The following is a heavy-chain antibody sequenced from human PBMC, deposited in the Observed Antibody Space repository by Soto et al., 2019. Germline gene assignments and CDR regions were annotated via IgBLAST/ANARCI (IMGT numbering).Heavy chain of an antibody. CDR2: ISAYNGNT. Sequence: QVQLVQSGAEVKKPGASVKVSCKASGYTFTSYGISWVRQAPGQGLEWMGWISAYNGNTNYAQKLQGRVTRTTDTSTSTAYMELRSPRSDDTAVYYCARVVLLSSSWAIVWFDPWGQGTLVTVSS. D-gene: IGHD6-13*01. J-gene: IGHJ5*02. CDR3: ARVVLLSSSWAIVWFDP. CDR1: GYTFTSYG. V-gene: IGHV1-18*01.